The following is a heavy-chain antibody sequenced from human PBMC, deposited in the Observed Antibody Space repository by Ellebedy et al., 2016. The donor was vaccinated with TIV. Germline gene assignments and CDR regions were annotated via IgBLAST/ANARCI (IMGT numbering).Heavy chain of an antibody. D-gene: IGHD1-1*01. Sequence: ASVKVSCKASGYTFTSYYIHWVRQAPGQGLEWMGIINPSGGNTNFAQKFQGRVTLTSDTSTSTVYMELSSLRSEDTAVYYCARARRQQIGFDYWGQGTLVTVSS. V-gene: IGHV1-46*01. CDR1: GYTFTSYY. CDR3: ARARRQQIGFDY. CDR2: INPSGGNT. J-gene: IGHJ4*02.